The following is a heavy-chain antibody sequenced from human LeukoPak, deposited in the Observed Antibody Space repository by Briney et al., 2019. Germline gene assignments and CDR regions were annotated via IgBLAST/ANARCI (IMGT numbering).Heavy chain of an antibody. J-gene: IGHJ4*02. CDR1: GYSIRSGFY. V-gene: IGHV4-61*01. D-gene: IGHD3-10*01. CDR2: IYYSGST. CDR3: ARGTTGSGSSYYFDY. Sequence: SETLSLTCTVSGYSIRSGFYWGWIRQPPGKGLEWIGYIYYSGSTNYNPSLKSRVTISVDTSKNQFSLKLSSVTAADTAVYYCARGTTGSGSSYYFDYWGQGTLVTVSS.